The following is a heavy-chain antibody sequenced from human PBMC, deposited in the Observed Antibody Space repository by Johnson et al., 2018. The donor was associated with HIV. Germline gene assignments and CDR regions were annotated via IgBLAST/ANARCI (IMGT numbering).Heavy chain of an antibody. J-gene: IGHJ3*02. V-gene: IGHV3-30*18. Sequence: QEQLVESGGGLIQLGGSLSLSCAASGFSVSSKYMSWVRQAPGKGLEWVAVISYDGINKYYADSVKGRFTISRDNSKNTLYLQMNSLRAEETAVYYCAKGLMRGAFDMWGQGTMSTVSS. CDR2: ISYDGINK. CDR1: GFSVSSKY. D-gene: IGHD2-8*01. CDR3: AKGLMRGAFDM.